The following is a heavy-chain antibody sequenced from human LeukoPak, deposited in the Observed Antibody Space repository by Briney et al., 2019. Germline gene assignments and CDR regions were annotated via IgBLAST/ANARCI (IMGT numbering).Heavy chain of an antibody. D-gene: IGHD3-10*01. J-gene: IGHJ5*02. Sequence: SLRLSCAASGFTFDDYAMHWVRQAPGKGLEWVSGMSWNSGSIAYADSVKGRFTISRDNAKNSLYLQMNSLRAEDTAVYYCARARGGSGSYYKGGWFDPWGQGTLVTVSS. CDR1: GFTFDDYA. CDR2: MSWNSGSI. CDR3: ARARGGSGSYYKGGWFDP. V-gene: IGHV3-9*01.